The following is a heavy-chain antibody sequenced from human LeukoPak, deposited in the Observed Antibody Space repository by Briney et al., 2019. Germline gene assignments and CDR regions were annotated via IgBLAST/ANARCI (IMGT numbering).Heavy chain of an antibody. J-gene: IGHJ4*02. V-gene: IGHV3-11*01. Sequence: AGGSLRLSCAASGLTFSDYYMSWIRQAPGKGLEWVSYISSSGSTIYYADSVKGRFTISRDNAKNSLYLQMNSLRAEDTAVYYCARELKYYDFWSGYYTGGDYFDYWGQGTLVTVSS. D-gene: IGHD3-3*01. CDR2: ISSSGSTI. CDR1: GLTFSDYY. CDR3: ARELKYYDFWSGYYTGGDYFDY.